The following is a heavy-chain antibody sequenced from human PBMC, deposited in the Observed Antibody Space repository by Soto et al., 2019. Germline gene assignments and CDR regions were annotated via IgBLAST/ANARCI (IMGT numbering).Heavy chain of an antibody. CDR2: ISYDESNK. D-gene: IGHD1-7*01. CDR1: GFTFSSYG. V-gene: IGHV3-30*18. Sequence: QVQLVESGGGVVQPGRSLRLSCAASGFTFSSYGMRWVRQAPGKGLEWVAVISYDESNKFYVDSVKGRFTISRDNSKNTLDQQMNSLGGEDTAVYYCAKKGITGTTTGPFDYWGQGTLVTVSS. CDR3: AKKGITGTTTGPFDY. J-gene: IGHJ4*02.